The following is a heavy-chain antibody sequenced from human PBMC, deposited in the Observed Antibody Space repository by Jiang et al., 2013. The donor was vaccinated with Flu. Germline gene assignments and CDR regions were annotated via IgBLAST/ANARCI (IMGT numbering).Heavy chain of an antibody. CDR2: IYYSGRT. Sequence: LLKPSETLSLTCTVSGGSISSSSYYWDWIRQSPGKGLEWIGSIYYSGRTYYNPSLRSRVTISVDTSKNQFSLKLSSVTAADTAVYYCARSADGSGSVWDVFDYWGQGTLVTVAS. D-gene: IGHD3-10*01. CDR3: ARSADGSGSVWDVFDY. CDR1: GGSISSSSYY. V-gene: IGHV4-39*01. J-gene: IGHJ4*02.